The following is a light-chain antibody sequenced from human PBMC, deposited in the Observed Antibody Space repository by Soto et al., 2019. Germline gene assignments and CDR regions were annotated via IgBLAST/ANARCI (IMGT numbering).Light chain of an antibody. CDR2: EVR. CDR3: SSYSSTTLV. CDR1: SSDVGGHDY. J-gene: IGLJ1*01. Sequence: QSVLTQPASVSGSPGQSITISCTGTSSDVGGHDYVSWYQQHPGKAPKLIIYEVRNRPSGVSNRFSGSKSGNTASLTISGLQAEDEADYYCSSYSSTTLVFGTGTKVNVL. V-gene: IGLV2-14*01.